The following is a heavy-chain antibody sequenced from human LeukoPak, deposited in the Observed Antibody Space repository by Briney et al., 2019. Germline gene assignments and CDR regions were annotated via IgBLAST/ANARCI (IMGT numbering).Heavy chain of an antibody. J-gene: IGHJ4*02. D-gene: IGHD5-12*01. CDR2: IKPSDGST. V-gene: IGHV1-46*01. Sequence: ASMKVSCKASGFIFTNYFMHWVRQAPGQELEWMGMIKPSDGSTRYAQRFQDRVTMTSDTSTTTLYMELSSLRAEDTAVYYCARAVDQDFDYWGQGTLVTVSS. CDR1: GFIFTNYF. CDR3: ARAVDQDFDY.